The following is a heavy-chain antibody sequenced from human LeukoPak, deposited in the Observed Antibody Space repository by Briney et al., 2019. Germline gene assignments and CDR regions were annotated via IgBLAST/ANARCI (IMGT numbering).Heavy chain of an antibody. CDR2: MNPNSGNT. CDR3: ARGIKGTTAVDY. CDR1: GYTFTSFD. V-gene: IGHV1-8*01. Sequence: ASVKVSCKASGYTFTSFDINWVRQATGQGLEWMGWMNPNSGNTDYAQKFQGRVTMTRNTSLTTAYMELSSLRSEDTAVYYCARGIKGTTAVDYWGQGVLVTVSS. J-gene: IGHJ4*02. D-gene: IGHD1-20*01.